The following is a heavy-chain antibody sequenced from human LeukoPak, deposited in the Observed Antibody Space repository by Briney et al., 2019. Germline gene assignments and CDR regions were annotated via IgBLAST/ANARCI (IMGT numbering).Heavy chain of an antibody. Sequence: GGSLRLSCAASGFTFSSYSMNWVRQAPGKGLEWASSISSSSSYIYYADSVKGRFTISRDNAKNSLYLQMNSLRAEDTAVYYCARAREGYCSSTSCYYFDYWGQGTLVTVSS. J-gene: IGHJ4*02. CDR3: ARAREGYCSSTSCYYFDY. CDR1: GFTFSSYS. CDR2: ISSSSSYI. D-gene: IGHD2-2*01. V-gene: IGHV3-21*01.